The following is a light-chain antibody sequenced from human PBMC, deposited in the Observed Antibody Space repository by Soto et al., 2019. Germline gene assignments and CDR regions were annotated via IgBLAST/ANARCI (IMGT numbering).Light chain of an antibody. V-gene: IGLV2-14*01. CDR3: SSYTSSFYV. J-gene: IGLJ1*01. CDR1: SSDVGGYNY. Sequence: QSALTQPASVSGSPGQSITISCTGTSSDVGGYNYVSWYQQHPGKAPKLMIYEVSNRPSGVSNRFSGSKSGNTASLTISALQAEDEADYYCSSYTSSFYVFGTGTKLTVL. CDR2: EVS.